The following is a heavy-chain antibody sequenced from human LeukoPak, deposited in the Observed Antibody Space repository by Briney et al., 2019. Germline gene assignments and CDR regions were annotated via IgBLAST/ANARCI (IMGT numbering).Heavy chain of an antibody. D-gene: IGHD6-13*01. J-gene: IGHJ3*02. CDR2: INPNSGGT. CDR1: GYTFTGYY. Sequence: ASVKVSCKASGYTFTGYYMHWVRQAPEQGLEWMGWINPNSGGTNYAQKFQGRVTMTRDTSISTAYMGLSRLRSDDTAVYYCARDRDSSDAFDIWGQRTMVTVSS. V-gene: IGHV1-2*02. CDR3: ARDRDSSDAFDI.